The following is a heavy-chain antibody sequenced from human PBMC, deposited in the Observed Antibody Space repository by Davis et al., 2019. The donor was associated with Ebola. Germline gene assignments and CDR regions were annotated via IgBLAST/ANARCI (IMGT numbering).Heavy chain of an antibody. CDR2: IKQDGSEK. Sequence: GGSLRFSCAASGFTFSSYWMSWVRQAPGKGLEWVANIKQDGSEKYYVDSVKGRFTISRDNAKNSLYLQMNSLRAEDTAVYYCARQYSSGWYGTLYGMDVWGQGTTVTVSS. V-gene: IGHV3-7*01. CDR1: GFTFSSYW. D-gene: IGHD6-19*01. CDR3: ARQYSSGWYGTLYGMDV. J-gene: IGHJ6*02.